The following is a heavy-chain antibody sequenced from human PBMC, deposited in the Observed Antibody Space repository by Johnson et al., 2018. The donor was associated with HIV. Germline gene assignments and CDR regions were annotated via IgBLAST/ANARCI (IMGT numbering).Heavy chain of an antibody. D-gene: IGHD6-13*01. CDR2: ISWNSGSI. CDR3: AKDQWSSSWTNDAFDI. V-gene: IGHV3-9*01. CDR1: GFTFSSNA. J-gene: IGHJ3*02. Sequence: EVQLVESGGGLVKPGGSLRLSCAASGFTFSSNAMSWVRQAPGKGLEWVSGISWNSGSIGYADSVKGRFTISRDNAKNSLYLQMNSLRAEDTAVYYCAKDQWSSSWTNDAFDIWGQGTMVTVSS.